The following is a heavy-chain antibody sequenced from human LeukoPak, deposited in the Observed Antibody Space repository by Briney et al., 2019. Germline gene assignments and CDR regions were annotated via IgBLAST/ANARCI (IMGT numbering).Heavy chain of an antibody. J-gene: IGHJ4*02. D-gene: IGHD4-23*01. CDR1: GGSFSGYY. CDR3: ARARRGTVAAFDY. V-gene: IGHV4-34*01. Sequence: SETLSLTCAVYGGSFSGYYWSWICQPPGKGLEWIGEINHSGSTNYNPSLKSRVTISVDTSKNQFSLKLSSVTAADTAVYYCARARRGTVAAFDYWGQGTLVTVSS. CDR2: INHSGST.